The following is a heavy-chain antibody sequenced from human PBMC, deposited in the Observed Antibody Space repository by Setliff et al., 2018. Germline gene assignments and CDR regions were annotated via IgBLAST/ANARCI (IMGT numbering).Heavy chain of an antibody. D-gene: IGHD6-19*01. Sequence: ETLSLTCTVSGGSISSSSYYWGWIRQPPGKGLEWIGSIYYSGSTYYNPSLKSRVTISVDTSKNQFSLKLSSVTAADTAVYYCARGWGSGWSKEGAFDIWGQGTMVTVSS. CDR1: GGSISSSSYY. V-gene: IGHV4-39*07. CDR3: ARGWGSGWSKEGAFDI. J-gene: IGHJ3*02. CDR2: IYYSGST.